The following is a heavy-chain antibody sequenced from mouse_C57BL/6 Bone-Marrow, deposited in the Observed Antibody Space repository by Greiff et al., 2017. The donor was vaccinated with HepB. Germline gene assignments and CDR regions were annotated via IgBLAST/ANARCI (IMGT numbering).Heavy chain of an antibody. V-gene: IGHV1-69*01. CDR3: ARYGYYPYAMDY. Sequence: VKLQQPGAELVMPGASVKLSCKASGYTFTSYWMHWVKQRPGQGLEWIGEIDPSDSYTNYNQKFKGKSTLTVDKSSSTAYMQLSSLTSEDSAVYYCARYGYYPYAMDYWGQGTSVTVSS. CDR1: GYTFTSYW. J-gene: IGHJ4*01. CDR2: IDPSDSYT. D-gene: IGHD2-3*01.